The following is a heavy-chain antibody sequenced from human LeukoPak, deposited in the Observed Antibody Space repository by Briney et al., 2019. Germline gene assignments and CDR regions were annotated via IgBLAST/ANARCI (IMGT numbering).Heavy chain of an antibody. CDR3: ARESYDSSGYYYESD. D-gene: IGHD3-22*01. Sequence: PGRSLRLSCAASGFTFSSYGMHWVRQAPGKGLEWVAVIWYDGSNKYYADSVKGRFTISRDNSKNTLYLQMNSLRAEDTAVYYCARESYDSSGYYYESDRGQGTLVTVSS. V-gene: IGHV3-33*01. CDR2: IWYDGSNK. J-gene: IGHJ4*02. CDR1: GFTFSSYG.